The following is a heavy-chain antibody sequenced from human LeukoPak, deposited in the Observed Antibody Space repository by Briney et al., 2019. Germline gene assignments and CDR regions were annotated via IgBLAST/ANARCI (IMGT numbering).Heavy chain of an antibody. CDR1: GGSFSGYY. J-gene: IGHJ4*02. Sequence: PSETLSLTCAVCGGSFSGYYWSWIRQPPGKGLEWIGEINHSGSTNYNPSLKSRVTISVDTSKNQFSLKLSSVTAADTAVYYCARVPHRYSSGWYGRFSFDYWGQGTLVTVSS. D-gene: IGHD6-19*01. V-gene: IGHV4-34*01. CDR2: INHSGST. CDR3: ARVPHRYSSGWYGRFSFDY.